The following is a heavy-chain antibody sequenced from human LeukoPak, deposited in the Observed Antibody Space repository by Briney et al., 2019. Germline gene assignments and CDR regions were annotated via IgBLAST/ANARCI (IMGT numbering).Heavy chain of an antibody. CDR2: ISGSGDRT. Sequence: PGGSVRLSCAASGFTFSSYAMSWVRQARGKGLEGVSGISGSGDRTHDADSVKGRFTISRDNSKNTVYLQMNSLRADDTAVYYCAKERSSGWPFDYWGQGTLVTVSS. CDR3: AKERSSGWPFDY. J-gene: IGHJ4*02. CDR1: GFTFSSYA. D-gene: IGHD6-19*01. V-gene: IGHV3-23*01.